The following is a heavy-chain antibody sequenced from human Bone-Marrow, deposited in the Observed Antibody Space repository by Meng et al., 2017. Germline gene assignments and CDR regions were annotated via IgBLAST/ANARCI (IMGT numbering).Heavy chain of an antibody. V-gene: IGHV7-4-1*02. D-gene: IGHD2-2*01. Sequence: QVQVLQLGSGWRKPGAQVKVSSKASGYTLSSYAIKWLRQAPGQGLEWMGWIDTKTGHPTYAQGFRGRLVFSLDTSVSTTYLQISGLRAADSAIYYCTRDAYSDCRRTNCFDSWGQGTLVTVSS. J-gene: IGHJ4*02. CDR3: TRDAYSDCRRTNCFDS. CDR2: IDTKTGHP. CDR1: GYTLSSYA.